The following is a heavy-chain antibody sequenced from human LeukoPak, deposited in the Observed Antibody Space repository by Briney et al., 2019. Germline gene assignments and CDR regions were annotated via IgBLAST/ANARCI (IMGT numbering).Heavy chain of an antibody. CDR2: INHSGST. Sequence: LRLSCAASGFTFSSYEMNWVRQPPGKGLEWIGEINHSGSTNYNPSLKSRVTISVDTSKNQFSLKLSSVTAADTAVYYCARLLAVYYYYYMDVWGKGTTVTISS. CDR1: GFTFSSYE. D-gene: IGHD3-3*01. CDR3: ARLLAVYYYYYMDV. J-gene: IGHJ6*03. V-gene: IGHV4-34*01.